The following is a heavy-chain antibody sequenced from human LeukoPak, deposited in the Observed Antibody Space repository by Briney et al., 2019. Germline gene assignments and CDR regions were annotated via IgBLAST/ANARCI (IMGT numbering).Heavy chain of an antibody. V-gene: IGHV4-59*01. D-gene: IGHD6-13*01. Sequence: SETLSLTCTVSGGSISSYYWSWIRQPPGKGLEWIGYIYYSGSTNYNPSLKSRVTISVDTSKNQFSLKLSSVTAADTAVYYCARVVAAAGINWFDPRGQGTLVTVSS. CDR1: GGSISSYY. CDR2: IYYSGST. CDR3: ARVVAAAGINWFDP. J-gene: IGHJ5*02.